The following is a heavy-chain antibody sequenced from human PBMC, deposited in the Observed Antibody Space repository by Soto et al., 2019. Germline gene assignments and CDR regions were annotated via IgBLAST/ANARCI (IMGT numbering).Heavy chain of an antibody. CDR2: IYHSGST. V-gene: IGHV4-30-2*01. CDR1: GGSISSGGYS. CDR3: ARAGGLGAVAVDY. J-gene: IGHJ4*02. D-gene: IGHD6-19*01. Sequence: QLQLQESGSGLVKPSQTLSLTCAASGGSISSGGYSWSWIRQPPGKGLEWIGYIYHSGSTYYNPSLKRRVTISVDRSKNQFSLKLSSVTAADTAVYYCARAGGLGAVAVDYWGQGTLVTVSS.